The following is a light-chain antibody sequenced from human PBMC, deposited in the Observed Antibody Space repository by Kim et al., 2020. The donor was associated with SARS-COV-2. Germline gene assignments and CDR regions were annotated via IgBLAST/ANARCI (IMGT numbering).Light chain of an antibody. CDR2: GAS. CDR1: QSVSSIY. Sequence: EIVLTQSPATLSLSPGERATLSCRASQSVSSIYLAWYQQKSGQAPRVLIYGASTRATDIPDRFSGSGSGTDFTLTISRLAPEYSAVYYCQRYGASPPYTFGQGTKLEI. J-gene: IGKJ2*01. V-gene: IGKV3-20*01. CDR3: QRYGASPPYT.